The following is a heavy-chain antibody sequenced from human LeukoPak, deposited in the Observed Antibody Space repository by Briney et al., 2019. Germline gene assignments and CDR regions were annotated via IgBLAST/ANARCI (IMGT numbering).Heavy chain of an antibody. CDR1: GFTFSSYA. V-gene: IGHV4-34*01. Sequence: PGGSLRLSCAASGFTFSSYAMSWIRQPPGKGLEWIGEINHSGSTNYNPSLKSRVTISVDTSKNQFSLKLSSVTAADTAVYYCARGSVVRARRRWYFDLWGRGTLVTVSS. CDR3: ARGSVVRARRRWYFDL. D-gene: IGHD2-21*01. CDR2: INHSGST. J-gene: IGHJ2*01.